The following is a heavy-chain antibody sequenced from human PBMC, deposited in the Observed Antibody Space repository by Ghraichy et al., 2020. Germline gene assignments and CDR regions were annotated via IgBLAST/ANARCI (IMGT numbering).Heavy chain of an antibody. CDR1: RDTFCTHD. V-gene: IGHV1-46*01. J-gene: IGHJ1*01. CDR3: ARDSPYSSSWYGSSSAEYFQH. D-gene: IGHD6-13*01. CDR2: INPSGGST. Sequence: ASVKVSCKTARDTFCTHDTHWVLQSPVLGLEWMGIINPSGGSTSYAQKFQGRVTMTRDTSTSTVYMELSSLRSEDTAVYYCARDSPYSSSWYGSSSAEYFQHWGQG.